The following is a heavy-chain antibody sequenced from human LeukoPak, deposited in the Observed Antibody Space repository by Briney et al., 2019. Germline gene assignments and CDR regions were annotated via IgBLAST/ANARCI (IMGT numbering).Heavy chain of an antibody. CDR2: ITSKGATI. CDR1: GFTFSSYE. J-gene: IGHJ6*04. CDR3: AKDRSAYYYGAGSYNFYFGMDV. Sequence: GGSLRLSCAAPGFTFSSYEMNWVRQAPGKGLEWVSYITSKGATIYYADSVKGRFTISRDNSKGTLDLQMNSLRAEDTAMYYCAKDRSAYYYGAGSYNFYFGMDVWGKGTTVTVSS. V-gene: IGHV3-48*03. D-gene: IGHD3-10*01.